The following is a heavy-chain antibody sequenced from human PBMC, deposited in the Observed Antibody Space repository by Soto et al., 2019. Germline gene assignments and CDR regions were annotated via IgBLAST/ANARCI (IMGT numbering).Heavy chain of an antibody. D-gene: IGHD3-22*01. CDR2: IIPIFGTA. J-gene: IGHJ4*02. V-gene: IGHV1-69*13. CDR3: ARDAQQPNYYDSSGYYFDY. Sequence: SVKVSCKASGGTFSSYAISWVRRAPGQGLEWMGGIIPIFGTANYAQKFQGRVTITADESTSTAYMELSSLRSEDTAVYYCARDAQQPNYYDSSGYYFDYWGQGTLVTVSS. CDR1: GGTFSSYA.